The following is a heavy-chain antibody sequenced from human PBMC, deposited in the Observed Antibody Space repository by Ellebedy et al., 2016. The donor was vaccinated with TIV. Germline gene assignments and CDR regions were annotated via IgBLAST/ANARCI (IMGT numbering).Heavy chain of an antibody. CDR2: TYYSGRT. CDR3: ATETGYFTGAWDDAFDF. J-gene: IGHJ3*01. V-gene: IGHV4-39*07. Sequence: SETLSLTCTVSGGSISSSSYYWGWIRQPPGKGLEWIGSTYYSGRTNYNPSLKSRVTISVDTSKHHFSLKLSSLTAADTAVYYCATETGYFTGAWDDAFDFWGQGTMITVSS. D-gene: IGHD3-9*01. CDR1: GGSISSSSYY.